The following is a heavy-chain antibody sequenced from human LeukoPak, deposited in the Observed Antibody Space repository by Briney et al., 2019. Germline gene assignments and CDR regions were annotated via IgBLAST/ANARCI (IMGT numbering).Heavy chain of an antibody. V-gene: IGHV3-30-3*01. D-gene: IGHD3-10*01. Sequence: PGGSLRLSCAASGFTFSSYAMHWVRQAPGKGLEWVALISYDGSNKYYADSVKGRFTISRDNSKNTLYLQMDSLRAEDTAVYYCAKDPEFWGQGILVTVSS. J-gene: IGHJ4*02. CDR3: AKDPEF. CDR1: GFTFSSYA. CDR2: ISYDGSNK.